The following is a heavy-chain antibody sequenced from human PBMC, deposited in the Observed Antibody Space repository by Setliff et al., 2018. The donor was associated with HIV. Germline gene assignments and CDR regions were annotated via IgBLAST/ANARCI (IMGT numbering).Heavy chain of an antibody. Sequence: GASVKVSCKASGGTLSKYAIIWVRQAPGQGLEWMGGIIPIFGTANYAQNFQCRVTITADASTSTAYMALSSLRSEDTAVYYCARADPFVTERSHDFGGNSGGWFDPWGQGTLVTVSS. J-gene: IGHJ5*02. CDR3: ARADPFVTERSHDFGGNSGGWFDP. CDR1: GGTLSKYA. D-gene: IGHD4-17*01. V-gene: IGHV1-69*13. CDR2: IIPIFGTA.